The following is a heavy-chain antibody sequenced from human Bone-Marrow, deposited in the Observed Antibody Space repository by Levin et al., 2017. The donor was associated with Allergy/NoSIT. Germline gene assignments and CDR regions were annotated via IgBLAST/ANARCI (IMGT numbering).Heavy chain of an antibody. Sequence: SETLSLTCTVSGGSISSSSYYWGWIRQPPGTGLEWIGSIYYSGSTYYNPSLKSRVTISVDTSKNQFSLKLSSVTAADTAVYYCARDRPMTTVVTTLYYDDGMDVWGQGTTVTVSS. CDR3: ARDRPMTTVVTTLYYDDGMDV. D-gene: IGHD4-23*01. V-gene: IGHV4-39*07. CDR2: IYYSGST. CDR1: GGSISSSSYY. J-gene: IGHJ6*02.